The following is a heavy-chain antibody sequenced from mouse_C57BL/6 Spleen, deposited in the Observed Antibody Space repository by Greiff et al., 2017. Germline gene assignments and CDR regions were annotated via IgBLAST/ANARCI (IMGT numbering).Heavy chain of an antibody. CDR2: IHPSDSDT. CDR3: AIDYGNYWDVDV. D-gene: IGHD2-1*01. CDR1: GYTFTSYW. Sequence: QVQLQQPGAELVKPGASVKVSCKASGYTFTSYWMHWVKQRPGQGLEWIGRIHPSDSDTNYNQKFKGKATLTVDQSSSTAYMQISSLTSEYAAVYYYAIDYGNYWDVDVWGTGTTVTVSS. V-gene: IGHV1-74*01. J-gene: IGHJ1*03.